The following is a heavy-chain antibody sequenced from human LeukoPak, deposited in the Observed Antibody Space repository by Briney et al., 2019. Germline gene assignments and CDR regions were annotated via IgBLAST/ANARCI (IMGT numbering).Heavy chain of an antibody. CDR1: GYSFTSYW. Sequence: GESLKISCKGSGYSFTSYWIGWVRQMPGKGLEWMGIIYPGDSDTRYSPSFQGQVTISADKSISTAYLQWSSLKASDTAMYYCARLTYGRAVAGPRDYWGQGTLVTVSS. V-gene: IGHV5-51*01. J-gene: IGHJ4*02. CDR3: ARLTYGRAVAGPRDY. CDR2: IYPGDSDT. D-gene: IGHD6-19*01.